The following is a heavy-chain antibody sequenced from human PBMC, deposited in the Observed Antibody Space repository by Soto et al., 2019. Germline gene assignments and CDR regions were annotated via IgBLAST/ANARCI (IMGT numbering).Heavy chain of an antibody. CDR1: GYTFTSYG. Sequence: QVQLVQSGAEVKKPGASVKVSCKASGYTFTSYGISWVRQAPGQGLEWMGWISAYNGNTNYAQKLQGRVTMTTDTSTSTAYMELRSLRSDDTAVYYCARDPDIVVVPAARPLGAFDIWGQGTMVTVSS. CDR3: ARDPDIVVVPAARPLGAFDI. V-gene: IGHV1-18*01. CDR2: ISAYNGNT. J-gene: IGHJ3*02. D-gene: IGHD2-2*01.